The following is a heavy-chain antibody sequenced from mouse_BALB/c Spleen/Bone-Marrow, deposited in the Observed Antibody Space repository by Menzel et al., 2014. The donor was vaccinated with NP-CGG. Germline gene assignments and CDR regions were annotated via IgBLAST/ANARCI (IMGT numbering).Heavy chain of an antibody. CDR3: ARTGFFDV. CDR2: ISYRGTT. V-gene: IGHV3-8*02. J-gene: IGHJ1*01. Sequence: EVKLMQSGPSLVKPSQTLSLTCSVTGDSITGGYWHWIRKLPGNKLECMGYISYRGTTYYNPSLKSRNSITRDTSKNQFHLELNSVAAEDTATYYCARTGFFDVWGAGTTGTGSS. CDR1: GDSITGGY.